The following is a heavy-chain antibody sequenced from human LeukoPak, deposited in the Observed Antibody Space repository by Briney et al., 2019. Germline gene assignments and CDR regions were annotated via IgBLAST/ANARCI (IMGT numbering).Heavy chain of an antibody. CDR1: GFILSPYA. CDR3: VKDRWVDH. D-gene: IGHD6-13*01. Sequence: GGSLSLSCSASGFILSPYAMHWVRQAPGKGLEYVSSISSEGKATYYADSVKGRFTISRDNSKNTLYLQMSSLRPEDTAVYYCVKDRWVDHWGQGTLVTVSS. V-gene: IGHV3-64D*06. J-gene: IGHJ4*02. CDR2: ISSEGKAT.